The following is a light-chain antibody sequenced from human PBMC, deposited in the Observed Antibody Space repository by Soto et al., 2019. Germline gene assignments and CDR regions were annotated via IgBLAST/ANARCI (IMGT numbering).Light chain of an antibody. CDR3: QQASIFPIT. J-gene: IGKJ5*01. Sequence: TQSPSSVSSSLGDIVTITCLSSQDIAAYLAWYQHKPGRAPELLIHAASSLQSGVPSRFSGSGSGTDFTLTINSLQPEDFATYYCQQASIFPITFGQGTRLEIK. CDR1: QDIAAY. CDR2: AAS. V-gene: IGKV1D-12*01.